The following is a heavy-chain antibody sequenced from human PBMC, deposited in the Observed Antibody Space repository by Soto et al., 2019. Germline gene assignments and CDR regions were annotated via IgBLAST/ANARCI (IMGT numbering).Heavy chain of an antibody. J-gene: IGHJ5*02. CDR1: GFTFSSYA. D-gene: IGHD2-2*01. CDR3: TTLGPS. V-gene: IGHV3-23*01. Sequence: GGSLRLSCAASGFTFSSYAMSWVRQAPGKGLEWVSAIGGSGGSTYYADSVKGRFTISRDNSKNTLYVQMNSLKSEDTGKYFCTTLGPSSGQGTQVTVSS. CDR2: IGGSGGST.